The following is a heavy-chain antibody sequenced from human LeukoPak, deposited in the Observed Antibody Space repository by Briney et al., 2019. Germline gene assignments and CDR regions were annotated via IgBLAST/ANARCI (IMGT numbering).Heavy chain of an antibody. V-gene: IGHV3-23*01. CDR1: GFTFGSYA. CDR2: ISGSGGST. J-gene: IGHJ3*02. D-gene: IGHD1-26*01. Sequence: GGSLRLSCAASGFTFGSYAMSWVRQAPGKGLEWVSAISGSGGSTYYADSVKGRFTISRDNSKNTLYLQMNSLRAEDTAVYYCARLLQRGELLTATYLDAFDIWGQGTMVTVSS. CDR3: ARLLQRGELLTATYLDAFDI.